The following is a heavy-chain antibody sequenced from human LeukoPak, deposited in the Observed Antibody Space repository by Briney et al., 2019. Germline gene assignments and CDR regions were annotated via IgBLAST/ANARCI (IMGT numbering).Heavy chain of an antibody. D-gene: IGHD2/OR15-2a*01. CDR3: AKDAYGGATFFYYMDV. CDR1: GFTFDDYA. V-gene: IGHV3-9*01. Sequence: GGSLRLSCAGSGFTFDDYAMHWVRQTPGNGLEWVSGISWNSGNIAYADSVGGRFTISRDNAKNSLSLQMNSLSDEDTAVYYCAKDAYGGATFFYYMDVWGKGTTVTVSS. CDR2: ISWNSGNI. J-gene: IGHJ6*03.